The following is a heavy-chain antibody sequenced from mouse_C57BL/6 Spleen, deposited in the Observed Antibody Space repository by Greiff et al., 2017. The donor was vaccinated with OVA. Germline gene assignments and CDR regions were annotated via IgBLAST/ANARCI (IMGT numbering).Heavy chain of an antibody. V-gene: IGHV5-6*01. J-gene: IGHJ2*01. CDR3: ARERGSSLYYFDY. CDR2: ISSGGSYT. CDR1: GFTFSSYG. D-gene: IGHD1-1*01. Sequence: EVKLMESGGDLVKPGGSLKLSCAASGFTFSSYGMSWVRQTPDKRLEWVATISSGGSYTYYPDSVKGRFTISRDNAKNTLYLQMSSLKSEDTAMYYCARERGSSLYYFDYWGQGTTLTVSS.